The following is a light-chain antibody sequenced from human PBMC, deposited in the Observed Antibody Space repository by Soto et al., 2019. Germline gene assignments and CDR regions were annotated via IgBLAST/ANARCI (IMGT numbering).Light chain of an antibody. V-gene: IGKV2-28*01. CDR1: QSLLHSDGYNY. Sequence: DIVMTQSPLSRPVTPGEPASISCRSSQSLLHSDGYNYLDWYLQKPGQSPQLLIYLGSTRASGVPDRFSGSGSGTDFTLKISRVEAEDVGVYYCMQALQTPITFGHGTRLEIK. J-gene: IGKJ5*01. CDR3: MQALQTPIT. CDR2: LGS.